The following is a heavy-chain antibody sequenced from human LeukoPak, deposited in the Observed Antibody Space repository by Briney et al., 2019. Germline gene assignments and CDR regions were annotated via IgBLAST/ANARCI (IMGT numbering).Heavy chain of an antibody. CDR1: GFIFNNYA. V-gene: IGHV3-9*01. Sequence: GRSLRLSCAGSGFIFNNYAMHWVRQPPGKGLEWVSGISWNSGSIDYADSVKGRFTISRDNAKNSLYLQMNSLRVEDTAFHYCAKDNRRHYTSGPNPDSLHWGQGALVTVSS. CDR2: ISWNSGSI. J-gene: IGHJ4*02. CDR3: AKDNRRHYTSGPNPDSLH. D-gene: IGHD6-19*01.